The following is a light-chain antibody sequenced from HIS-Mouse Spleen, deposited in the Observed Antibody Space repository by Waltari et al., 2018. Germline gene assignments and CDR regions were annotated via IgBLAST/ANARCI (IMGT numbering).Light chain of an antibody. J-gene: IGLJ1*01. Sequence: QSALTQPASVSGSPGQSITIPCTGTSMYVGGYNFLPWYQHHPGKAPKLMIYEVSNRPSGVSKRFSGSKSGNTASLTISGLQAEDEADYYCSSYTSSSTLNVFGTGTKVTVL. V-gene: IGLV2-14*01. CDR1: SMYVGGYNF. CDR2: EVS. CDR3: SSYTSSSTLNV.